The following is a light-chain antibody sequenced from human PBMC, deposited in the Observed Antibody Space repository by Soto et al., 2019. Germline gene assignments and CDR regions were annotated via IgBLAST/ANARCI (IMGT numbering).Light chain of an antibody. V-gene: IGKV1-5*03. J-gene: IGKJ4*01. Sequence: DIQMTQSPPTLSASVGDRVTITCRASQSISSWLAWYQQKPGKAPNLLIYEASSLGSGVPSRFSGSGSGTEFTLTISGLQPDDFATYYCQQYNSYPLTFGGGTKVEIK. CDR3: QQYNSYPLT. CDR1: QSISSW. CDR2: EAS.